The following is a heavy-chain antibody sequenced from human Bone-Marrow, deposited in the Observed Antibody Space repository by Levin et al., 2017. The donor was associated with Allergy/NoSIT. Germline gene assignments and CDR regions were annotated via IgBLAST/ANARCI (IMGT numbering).Heavy chain of an antibody. Sequence: ASVKVSCRPSGYTFPNHPIHWVRQAPGQRLEWMGWINADNGNTKYSQKFQGRVTITRDTSASTAYMELSSLRFEDTAVYYCAGDHEIVSGAWYYYGMDVWGQGTTVTVSS. CDR2: INADNGNT. J-gene: IGHJ6*02. V-gene: IGHV1-3*01. CDR1: GYTFPNHP. CDR3: AGDHEIVSGAWYYYGMDV. D-gene: IGHD3-22*01.